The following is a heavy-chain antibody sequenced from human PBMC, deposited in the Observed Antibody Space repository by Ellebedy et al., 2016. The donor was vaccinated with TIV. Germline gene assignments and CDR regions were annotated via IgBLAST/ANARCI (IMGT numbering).Heavy chain of an antibody. Sequence: PGGSLRLSCAASGFTFSSYWMSWVRQAPGKGLEWVANIKQDGSEKYYVDSVKGRFTISRDNAKNSLYLQMNSLRAEDTAVYYCARSDGGKIPRDFDYWGQGTLVIVSS. CDR1: GFTFSSYW. CDR2: IKQDGSEK. D-gene: IGHD4-23*01. J-gene: IGHJ4*02. CDR3: ARSDGGKIPRDFDY. V-gene: IGHV3-7*01.